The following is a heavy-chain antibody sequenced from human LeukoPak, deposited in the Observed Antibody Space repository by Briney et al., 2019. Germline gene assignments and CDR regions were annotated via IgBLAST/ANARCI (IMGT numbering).Heavy chain of an antibody. D-gene: IGHD4-17*01. V-gene: IGHV3-33*06. CDR2: IWYDGSNK. J-gene: IGHJ4*02. Sequence: PGRSLRLSCAASGFTFSSYGMHWVRQAPGKGLEWAAVIWYDGSNKYYADSVKGRFTISRDNSKNTLYLQMNSLRAEDTAVYYCAKDPGGPTVTYYFDYWGQGTLVTVSS. CDR3: AKDPGGPTVTYYFDY. CDR1: GFTFSSYG.